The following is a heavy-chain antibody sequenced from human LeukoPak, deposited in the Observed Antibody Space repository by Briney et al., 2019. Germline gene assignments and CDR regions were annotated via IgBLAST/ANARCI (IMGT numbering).Heavy chain of an antibody. CDR2: VYYSGTT. Sequence: SETLSLTCTVSSGSISTYYWGWIRQPPGKGLEWIGCVYYSGTTYYNPSLKSRVTISVDSSKNQFSLKLHSVTASDTAVYYCARAAGEEDYWGQGTLVTVSS. J-gene: IGHJ4*02. CDR3: ARAAGEEDY. V-gene: IGHV4-59*01. CDR1: SGSISTYY.